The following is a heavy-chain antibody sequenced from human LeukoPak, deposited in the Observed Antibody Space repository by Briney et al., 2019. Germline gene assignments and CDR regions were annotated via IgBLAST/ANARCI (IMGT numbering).Heavy chain of an antibody. CDR2: ISYDGSSK. J-gene: IGHJ4*02. Sequence: PGGSLRLSCAASGFTFSSYGMHWVRQARGKGLEGVAVISYDGSSKYYGDSVKGRFTISRDNSKNTLYLHMNSLRAEDTAVYYCAKGDGSRSTHFDYWGQATLVTVSS. CDR3: AKGDGSRSTHFDY. CDR1: GFTFSSYG. V-gene: IGHV3-30*18. D-gene: IGHD1-26*01.